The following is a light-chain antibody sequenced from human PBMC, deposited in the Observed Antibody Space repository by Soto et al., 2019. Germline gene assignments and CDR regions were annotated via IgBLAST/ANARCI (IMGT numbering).Light chain of an antibody. CDR2: DAY. Sequence: EIVLTQSPATLSLSPGERATLSCRASQSVSSYLAWYQQKPGQAPRLLIYDAYNRATGIQARFSGSGSGTDFSLIIRSLEPEDFAIYYCKQRSNWPRTFGQGTKVDIK. J-gene: IGKJ1*01. CDR1: QSVSSY. CDR3: KQRSNWPRT. V-gene: IGKV3-11*01.